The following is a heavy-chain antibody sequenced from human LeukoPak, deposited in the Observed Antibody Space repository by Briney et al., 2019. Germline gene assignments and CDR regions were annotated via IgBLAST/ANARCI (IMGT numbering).Heavy chain of an antibody. CDR1: GGSISSYY. V-gene: IGHV4-4*07. D-gene: IGHD6-6*01. CDR2: IYTSGST. Sequence: SETLSLTCTVSGGSISSYYWSWIRQPAGKGLEWIGRIYTSGSTNYNPSLKSRVTMSVDTSKNQFSLKLSSVTAANTAVYYCAREALIAARPSYFDYWGQGTLVTVSS. J-gene: IGHJ4*02. CDR3: AREALIAARPSYFDY.